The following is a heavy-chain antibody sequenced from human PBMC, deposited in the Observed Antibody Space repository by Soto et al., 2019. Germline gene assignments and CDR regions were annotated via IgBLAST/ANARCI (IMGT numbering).Heavy chain of an antibody. CDR2: IYYNDDR. CDR3: AHSDGGYEIIYFDF. D-gene: IGHD5-12*01. Sequence: GSGPTLVNPTQTLTLTCTFSGFSFTTAGVAVGWIRQTPGGALEWLTLIYYNDDRRFSPSLKTRLTITGDTSKNQVVLSLTNVDPGDTATYFCAHSDGGYEIIYFDFWGQGIPITVS. CDR1: GFSFTTAGVA. J-gene: IGHJ4*02. V-gene: IGHV2-5*01.